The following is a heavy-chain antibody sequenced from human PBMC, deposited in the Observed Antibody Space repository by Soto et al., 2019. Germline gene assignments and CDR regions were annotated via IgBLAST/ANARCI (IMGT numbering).Heavy chain of an antibody. CDR1: GGSFSGYY. Sequence: SETLSLTCAVYGGSFSGYYWSWIRQPPGKGLEWIGEINHSGSTNYNPSLKSRVTISVDTSKNQFSLKLSSVTAADTAVYYCAKGLGYWGQGTLVTVSS. J-gene: IGHJ4*02. CDR2: INHSGST. V-gene: IGHV4-34*01. CDR3: AKGLGY.